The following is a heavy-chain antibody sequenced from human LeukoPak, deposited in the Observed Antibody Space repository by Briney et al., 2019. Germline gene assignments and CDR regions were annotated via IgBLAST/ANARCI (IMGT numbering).Heavy chain of an antibody. CDR2: IYHSGST. J-gene: IGHJ6*02. CDR3: ARDGYCSGGSCYDYYHGMDV. CDR1: GGSISSSNW. Sequence: PSGTLSLTCAVSGGSISSSNWWSWVRQPPGKGLEWIGEIYHSGSTNYNPSLKSRVTISVDKSKNQFSLKLSSVTAADTAVYYCARDGYCSGGSCYDYYHGMDVWGQGTTVTVSS. D-gene: IGHD2-15*01. V-gene: IGHV4-4*02.